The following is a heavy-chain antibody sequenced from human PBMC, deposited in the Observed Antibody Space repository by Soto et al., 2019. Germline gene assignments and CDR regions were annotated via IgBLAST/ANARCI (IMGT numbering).Heavy chain of an antibody. J-gene: IGHJ3*02. CDR1: GYTFTGYY. CDR3: ARDQSDAFDI. V-gene: IGHV1-2*02. CDR2: INPNSGCT. Sequence: ASVKVSCKASGYTFTGYYRHWVRQAPGQGLEWMGCINPNSGCTNYAQKFQGRVTMTRDTAIRTAEMELRRLRSDDTAGYYCARDQSDAFDIWGQGTMVTVSS.